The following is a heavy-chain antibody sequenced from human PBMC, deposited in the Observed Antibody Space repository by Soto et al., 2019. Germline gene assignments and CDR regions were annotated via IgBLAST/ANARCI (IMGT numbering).Heavy chain of an antibody. D-gene: IGHD3-10*01. CDR3: AKETYYGDFDY. J-gene: IGHJ4*02. V-gene: IGHV3-33*03. CDR2: IWSDGNNR. Sequence: GGPLRLSCAASGFMFSNHGMHWVRQAPDKGLEWVAVIWSDGNNRYYADSVKGRSTISRDNAKNTLYLQMNSLRAEDTAVYYCAKETYYGDFDYWGQGTLVTSPQ. CDR1: GFMFSNHG.